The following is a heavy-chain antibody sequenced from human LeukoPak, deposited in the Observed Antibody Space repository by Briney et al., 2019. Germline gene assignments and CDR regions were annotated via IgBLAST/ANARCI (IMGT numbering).Heavy chain of an antibody. D-gene: IGHD3-10*01. J-gene: IGHJ4*02. CDR2: INPNSGGT. CDR1: GYTFTGYY. Sequence: ASVKVSRKAFGYTFTGYYMHWVRQAPGQGLEWMGWINPNSGGTNYAQKFQGRVSMTRDTSISTAYMELSRLRSDDTAVYYCARIPVGETLPYYFDYWGQGTLVTVSS. V-gene: IGHV1-2*02. CDR3: ARIPVGETLPYYFDY.